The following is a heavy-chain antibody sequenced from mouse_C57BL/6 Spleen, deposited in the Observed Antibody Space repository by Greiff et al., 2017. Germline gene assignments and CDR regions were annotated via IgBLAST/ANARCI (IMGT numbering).Heavy chain of an antibody. CDR1: GYTFTSYW. D-gene: IGHD1-1*01. V-gene: IGHV1-50*01. Sequence: VQLQQPGAELVKPGASVKLSCKASGYTFTSYWMQWVKQRPGQGLEWIGEIDPSDSYTNYNQKFKGKATLTVDTSSSTAYMQLSSLTSEDSAVYYCARRYYGSAMDYWGQGTSVTVSS. J-gene: IGHJ4*01. CDR3: ARRYYGSAMDY. CDR2: IDPSDSYT.